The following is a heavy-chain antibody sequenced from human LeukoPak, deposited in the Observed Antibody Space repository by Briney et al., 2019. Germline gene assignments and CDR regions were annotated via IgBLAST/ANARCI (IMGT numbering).Heavy chain of an antibody. CDR1: GYTFTSYG. J-gene: IGHJ3*02. CDR3: ARHIAAAGSDAFDI. D-gene: IGHD6-13*01. V-gene: IGHV1-18*01. Sequence: GASVKVSCKASGYTFTSYGISWVRQAPGQGLEWMGWISAYNGNTNYAQKFQGRVTMTRDTSISTAYMELSRLRSDDTAVYYCARHIAAAGSDAFDIWGQGTMVTVSS. CDR2: ISAYNGNT.